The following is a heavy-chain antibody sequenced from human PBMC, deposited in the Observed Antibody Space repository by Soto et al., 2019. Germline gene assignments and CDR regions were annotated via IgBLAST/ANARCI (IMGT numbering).Heavy chain of an antibody. J-gene: IGHJ4*02. Sequence: SETLSLTCAVSGASISNDNWWGWVRQTPGEGLEWIGEIHHTGRINYNPSLRSRVTISVDKSRNQFSLALRSLTAADTAVYYCTKNGFYALDYWGQGTQVTVSS. CDR1: GASISNDNW. CDR2: IHHTGRI. D-gene: IGHD1-1*01. CDR3: TKNGFYALDY. V-gene: IGHV4-4*02.